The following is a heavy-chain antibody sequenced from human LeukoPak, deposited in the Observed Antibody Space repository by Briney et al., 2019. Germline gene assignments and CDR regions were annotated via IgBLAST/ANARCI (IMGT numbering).Heavy chain of an antibody. CDR1: GYIFTNYG. J-gene: IGHJ4*02. CDR3: ARAGYSRFVDDLDY. Sequence: ASVKVSCKASGYIFTNYGINWVRQAPGQGLEWMGWISAYNGNTTYTQKLQDRVTMTTDSSTRTAYMELKILRSDDTAVYFCARAGYSRFVDDLDYWGQGTLVIVSS. CDR2: ISAYNGNT. D-gene: IGHD1-26*01. V-gene: IGHV1-18*01.